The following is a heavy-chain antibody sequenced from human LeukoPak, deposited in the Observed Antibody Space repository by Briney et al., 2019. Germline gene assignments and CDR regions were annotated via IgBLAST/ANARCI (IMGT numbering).Heavy chain of an antibody. CDR2: ISAYNGNT. Sequence: GASVKVSCKASGYTFTSYGISWVRQAPGQGLEWMGWISAYNGNTNYAQKLQGRVTMTRDTSTSTVYMELTSLRSEDTAVYYCARTYHSSGYYFYPDYWGQGNLVTVSS. D-gene: IGHD3-22*01. J-gene: IGHJ4*02. V-gene: IGHV1-18*01. CDR3: ARTYHSSGYYFYPDY. CDR1: GYTFTSYG.